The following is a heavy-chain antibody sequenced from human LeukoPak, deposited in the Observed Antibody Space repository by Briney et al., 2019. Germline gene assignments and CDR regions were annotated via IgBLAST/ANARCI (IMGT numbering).Heavy chain of an antibody. D-gene: IGHD3-22*01. CDR1: GFTFSSDA. CDR3: AKGPRLGSGYHPDY. J-gene: IGHJ4*02. CDR2: ITGSDDRT. V-gene: IGHV3-23*01. Sequence: PGGSLRLSCAASGFTFSSDAMTWVRRAPGEGLEWVSTITGSDDRTYYADSVKGRFTISRDYSKNTVHLQLNSLRAEDTAMYYCAKGPRLGSGYHPDYWGQGTLVTVSS.